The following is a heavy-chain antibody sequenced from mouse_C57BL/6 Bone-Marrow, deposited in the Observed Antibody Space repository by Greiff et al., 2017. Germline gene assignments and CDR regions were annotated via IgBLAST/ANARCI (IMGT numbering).Heavy chain of an antibody. D-gene: IGHD3-2*02. CDR3: ARRGQLRLPWFAY. Sequence: QVQLKESGAELVRPGTSVKVSCKAPGYAFTNYLIEWVKQRPGQGLAWIGVINPGSGGTNYNEKFKGKATLTADKSSSTADMQLSSLTSDDSAVYFCARRGQLRLPWFAYWGKGTLVTVSA. CDR1: GYAFTNYL. J-gene: IGHJ3*01. CDR2: INPGSGGT. V-gene: IGHV1-54*01.